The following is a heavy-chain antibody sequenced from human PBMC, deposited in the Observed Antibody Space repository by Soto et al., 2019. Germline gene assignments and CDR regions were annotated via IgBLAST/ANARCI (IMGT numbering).Heavy chain of an antibody. J-gene: IGHJ5*02. CDR2: ISLSGSV. CDR1: GGSVSNSQYF. CDR3: ARGTRYGDYPSNGWFDR. D-gene: IGHD4-17*01. Sequence: PSDTLSLTCTVFGGSVSNSQYFWVWLRQPPGKGLEWIGTISLSGSVRYNPSLKRPVPISVDTSKNQFSLKLSSVTAADTAVYYCARGTRYGDYPSNGWFDRWGQGTLVTVFS. V-gene: IGHV4-39*01.